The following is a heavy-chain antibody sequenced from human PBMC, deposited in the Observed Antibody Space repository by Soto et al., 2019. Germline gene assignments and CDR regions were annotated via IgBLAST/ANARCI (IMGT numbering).Heavy chain of an antibody. V-gene: IGHV4-4*02. J-gene: IGHJ4*02. CDR3: ARDFGYCSGGSCYSYDY. Sequence: SETLSLTCAVSGGSISSSNWWSWVRQPPGKGLEWIGEIYHSGSTNYNPSLKSRVTISVDKSKNQFSLKLSSVTAADTAVYYCARDFGYCSGGSCYSYDYWGQGTLVTGSS. D-gene: IGHD2-15*01. CDR1: GGSISSSNW. CDR2: IYHSGST.